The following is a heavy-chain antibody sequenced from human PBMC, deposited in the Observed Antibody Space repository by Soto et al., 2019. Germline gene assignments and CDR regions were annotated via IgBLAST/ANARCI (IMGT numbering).Heavy chain of an antibody. D-gene: IGHD6-19*01. Sequence: EVQLVESGGDLVQPGGSLRLSCAASGFTVTSDYMSWVRQAPGKGLEWVSTIYSGDNTYYADSVKGSFIISRDQSKNTLYLQMNNLRAEDTAVYYCARFPRIALAAFDCWGQGTLVTVSS. V-gene: IGHV3-66*01. CDR1: GFTVTSDY. J-gene: IGHJ4*02. CDR2: IYSGDNT. CDR3: ARFPRIALAAFDC.